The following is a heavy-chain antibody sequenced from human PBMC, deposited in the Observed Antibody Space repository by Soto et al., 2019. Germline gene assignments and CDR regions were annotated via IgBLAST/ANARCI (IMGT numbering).Heavy chain of an antibody. J-gene: IGHJ5*02. V-gene: IGHV2-5*02. Sequence: QITLKEAGPTLVKPTQTLTLTCTFSGFSVTTSGVGVSWIRQPPGKALECLALIYWDDDTRYCPSLHSRLSIAKDTSKNQVVLTMTNVDPVDTATYYCAHIPNYYQYDWFDPWGRGSVVSV. D-gene: IGHD3-16*01. CDR1: GFSVTTSGVG. CDR2: IYWDDDT. CDR3: AHIPNYYQYDWFDP.